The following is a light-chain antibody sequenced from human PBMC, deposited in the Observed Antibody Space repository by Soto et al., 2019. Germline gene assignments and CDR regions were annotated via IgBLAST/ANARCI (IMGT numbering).Light chain of an antibody. Sequence: EIVMTQSPATLSLSPGERATLSCRASQSVTSNYLSWYQQKPGQAPRLLIYGASPSATDIPARFSGSGSGTDFTLTISSLQPEDFAVYYCQQDYNLPITFGQGTRLEIK. CDR3: QQDYNLPIT. CDR1: QSVTSNY. V-gene: IGKV3D-7*01. CDR2: GAS. J-gene: IGKJ5*01.